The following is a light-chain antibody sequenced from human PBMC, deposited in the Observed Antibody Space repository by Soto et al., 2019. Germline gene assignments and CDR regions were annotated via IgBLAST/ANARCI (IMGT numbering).Light chain of an antibody. CDR1: SSNIGAGYD. Sequence: QSVLTQPPSVSGAPGQRVTISCTGSSSNIGAGYDVHWYQQLPGTAPKLLIYGNSNRPSGVPDRFSGAKSGTSASLAITGRQAEDEADYYCQSYDSSLSGVFGTGTQVTVL. CDR3: QSYDSSLSGV. V-gene: IGLV1-40*01. CDR2: GNS. J-gene: IGLJ1*01.